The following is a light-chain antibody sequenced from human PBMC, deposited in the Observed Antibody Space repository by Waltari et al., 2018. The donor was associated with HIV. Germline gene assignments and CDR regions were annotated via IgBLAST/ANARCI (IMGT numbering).Light chain of an antibody. Sequence: QSVLTQTPSVSAAPGEKVTIPCSASNSTLGNGYISWYQHLPGAAPKLLIYDSNKRPSGIPDRFAGSKSGTSATLDITGLQTGDEADYYCGTWDRTRSGGVFGGGTKLTVL. CDR2: DSN. V-gene: IGLV1-51*01. CDR1: NSTLGNGY. J-gene: IGLJ3*02. CDR3: GTWDRTRSGGV.